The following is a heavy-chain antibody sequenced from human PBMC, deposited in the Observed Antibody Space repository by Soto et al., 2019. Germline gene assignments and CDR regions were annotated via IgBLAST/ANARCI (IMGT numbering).Heavy chain of an antibody. CDR1: GFTFSSYA. J-gene: IGHJ4*02. D-gene: IGHD1-1*01. V-gene: IGHV3-30-3*01. Sequence: VQLVESGGGVVQPGRSLRLSCAASGFTFSSYAMHWVRQAPGKGLEWVAVISYDGSNKYYADSVKGRFTISRDNSRNTLYLQMNSLIAEDTAVYYCAKVSGRGPTTSFDYWGQGTLVTVSS. CDR2: ISYDGSNK. CDR3: AKVSGRGPTTSFDY.